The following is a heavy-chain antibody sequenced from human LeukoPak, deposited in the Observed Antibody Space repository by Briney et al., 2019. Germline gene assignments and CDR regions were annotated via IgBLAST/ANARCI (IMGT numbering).Heavy chain of an antibody. V-gene: IGHV4-38-2*02. CDR1: GYSISSGYH. Sequence: SETLSLTCTVSGYSISSGYHWGWIRQPPGKGLEWIGSIYHSGSTYYNPSLKGRVTISVDTSKNQFSLKLRSVTAADTAVYYCARVVQSTDSSGFYLPEYFQHWGQGTLVTVSS. CDR3: ARVVQSTDSSGFYLPEYFQH. J-gene: IGHJ1*01. CDR2: IYHSGST. D-gene: IGHD3-22*01.